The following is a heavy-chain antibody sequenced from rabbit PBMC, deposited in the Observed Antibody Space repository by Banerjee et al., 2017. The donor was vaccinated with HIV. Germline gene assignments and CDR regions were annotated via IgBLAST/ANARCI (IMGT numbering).Heavy chain of an antibody. CDR1: GIDFSSDG. J-gene: IGHJ6*01. CDR3: ARTAGVGGDGYGDL. V-gene: IGHV1S45*01. Sequence: QEQLVESGGGLVTLGGSLKLSCEASGIDFSSDGINWVRQAPGKGLEWIACIYAGSSGSTYYASWAKGRFTISKTSSTTVTLQMTSLTAADTATYFCARTAGVGGDGYGDLWGPGTLVTVS. D-gene: IGHD2-1*01. CDR2: IYAGSSGST.